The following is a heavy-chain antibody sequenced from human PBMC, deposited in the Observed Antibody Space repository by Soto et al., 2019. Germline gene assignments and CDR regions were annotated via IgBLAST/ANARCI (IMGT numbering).Heavy chain of an antibody. CDR3: AVDIVATINAY. J-gene: IGHJ4*02. Sequence: QVQLVESGGGVVQPGRSLRLSCAASGFTFSSYAMHWVRQAPGKGLEWVAVISYDGSNKYYADSVKGRFTISRDNSKNTLYLQMNSLRAEDTAVYYCAVDIVATINAYWGQGTLVTVSS. CDR2: ISYDGSNK. D-gene: IGHD5-12*01. CDR1: GFTFSSYA. V-gene: IGHV3-30-3*01.